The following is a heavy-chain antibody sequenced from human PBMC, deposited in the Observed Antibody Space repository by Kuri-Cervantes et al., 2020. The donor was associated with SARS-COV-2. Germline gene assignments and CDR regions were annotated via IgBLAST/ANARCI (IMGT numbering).Heavy chain of an antibody. D-gene: IGHD2-2*01. J-gene: IGHJ4*02. CDR2: VYYSGST. CDR1: GGSISSGGYY. CDR3: ARGGSTRSLDY. V-gene: IGHV4-30-2*01. Sequence: LRLSCTVSGGSISSGGYYWSWIRQPPGKGLEWIGYVYYSGSTYYNPSLKSRVTISVDTSKNQFSLKLSSVTAADTAVYYCARGGSTRSLDYWGQGTLVTVSS.